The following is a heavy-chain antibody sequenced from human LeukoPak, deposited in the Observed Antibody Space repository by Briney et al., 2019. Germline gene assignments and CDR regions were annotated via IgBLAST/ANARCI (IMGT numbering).Heavy chain of an antibody. V-gene: IGHV3-74*01. CDR2: ISSDGVST. CDR1: GFTFSSYL. CDR3: VTKAVPPTFDY. J-gene: IGHJ4*02. Sequence: GGSLRLSCAASGFTFSSYLMHWARQAPGKGLVWVSRISSDGVSTTYADSVKGRFSISRDNAKNTLYLQMSSLRPEDTAVYYCVTKAVPPTFDYWGQGTLVTVSS.